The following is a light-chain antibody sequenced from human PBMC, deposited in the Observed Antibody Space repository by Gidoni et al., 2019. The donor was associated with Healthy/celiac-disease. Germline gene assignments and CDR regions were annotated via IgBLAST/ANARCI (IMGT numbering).Light chain of an antibody. J-gene: IGKJ2*01. V-gene: IGKV2-28*01. CDR2: LGS. Sequence: DIVMTQSPLSLPVTPGEPASISCRSSQSLLHSNGYNYLDWYLQKPGQSPQLLIYLGSNRASGVPDRFSGSGEGTDFTLKISRVEAEDVGVYYCMQALQTPPTFGQGTKLEIK. CDR1: QSLLHSNGYNY. CDR3: MQALQTPPT.